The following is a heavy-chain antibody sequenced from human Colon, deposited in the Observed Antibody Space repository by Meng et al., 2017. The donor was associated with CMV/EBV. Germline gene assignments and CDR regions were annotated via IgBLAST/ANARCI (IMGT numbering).Heavy chain of an antibody. CDR3: VRHLEAGRNGYSEPF. J-gene: IGHJ1*01. V-gene: IGHV3-21*01. Sequence: GESLKISCAASGFTFSSYWMSWVRQVPGKGLVWVSSVSTSGRDIYYADSVKGRFTLSRDNAKNSLYLQMDSLRAEDTAVYYCVRHLEAGRNGYSEPFWGQGTLVTVSS. D-gene: IGHD5-18*01. CDR1: GFTFSSYW. CDR2: VSTSGRDI.